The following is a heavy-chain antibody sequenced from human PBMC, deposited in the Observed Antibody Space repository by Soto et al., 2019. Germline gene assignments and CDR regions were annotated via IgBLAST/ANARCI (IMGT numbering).Heavy chain of an antibody. Sequence: ASVKVSCKTSGYSFTGYYVHWIRQAPGQGLEWMGWINPNGGGTNFAQKFQGRVTMTRDMSITTAYMEVSRLKLDDTAVYYCARDPSRIAGAYWGQGTLVTVSS. CDR3: ARDPSRIAGAY. CDR2: INPNGGGT. D-gene: IGHD6-19*01. J-gene: IGHJ4*02. V-gene: IGHV1-2*02. CDR1: GYSFTGYY.